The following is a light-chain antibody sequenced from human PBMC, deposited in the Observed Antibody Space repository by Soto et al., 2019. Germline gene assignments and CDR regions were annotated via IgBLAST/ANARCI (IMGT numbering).Light chain of an antibody. CDR3: QRYNTASFT. J-gene: IGKJ3*01. Sequence: DIQMTQSPSSLSASVGDRVTITCRARQGIRNYLAWYQQRPGQVPKLLINAASTLEPGVPSRFSGSGSGTDFTLTISSLQPEDVATYYCQRYNTASFTFGPGTKVDIK. V-gene: IGKV1-27*01. CDR2: AAS. CDR1: QGIRNY.